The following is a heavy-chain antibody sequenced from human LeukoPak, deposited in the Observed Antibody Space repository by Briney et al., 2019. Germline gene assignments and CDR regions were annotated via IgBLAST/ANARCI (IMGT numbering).Heavy chain of an antibody. Sequence: PSETPSLTCSVSGDSVTSYYWSWIRQPPGEGLEWIGYVSYDGTTNYTPSLRSRVIMAVDTAKNQISLSLRSVTAADTAVYYCARLDCSGDGCYNHWGQGTLVSVPS. D-gene: IGHD2-15*01. V-gene: IGHV4-59*02. CDR1: GDSVTSYY. CDR3: ARLDCSGDGCYNH. J-gene: IGHJ4*02. CDR2: VSYDGTT.